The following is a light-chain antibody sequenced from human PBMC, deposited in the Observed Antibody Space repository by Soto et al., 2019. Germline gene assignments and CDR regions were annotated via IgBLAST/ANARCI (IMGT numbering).Light chain of an antibody. V-gene: IGKV3-15*01. CDR2: DAS. CDR1: QSVGSN. Sequence: EIVLTHSPATLSVSPGERATLSCRASQSVGSNLAWYQQRPGQPPRLLIYDASTRATDIPARFSGGGSGTXXXXXIXSXQSEDFAVYYCQQYNNWPYTFGQGTKLQIK. J-gene: IGKJ2*01. CDR3: QQYNNWPYT.